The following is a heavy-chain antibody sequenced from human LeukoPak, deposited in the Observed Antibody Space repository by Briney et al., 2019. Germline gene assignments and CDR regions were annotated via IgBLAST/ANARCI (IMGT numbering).Heavy chain of an antibody. CDR1: GFTFSSYA. J-gene: IGHJ4*02. D-gene: IGHD3-10*01. Sequence: GRSLRLSCAASGFTFSSYAMHWVRQAPGKGLEWVAVISYDGSNKYYADSVKGRFTISRDNSKNTLYLQMNSLRAEDTAVYYCAKVASAYGSGSYYGFDYWGQGTLVTVSS. V-gene: IGHV3-30-3*01. CDR3: AKVASAYGSGSYYGFDY. CDR2: ISYDGSNK.